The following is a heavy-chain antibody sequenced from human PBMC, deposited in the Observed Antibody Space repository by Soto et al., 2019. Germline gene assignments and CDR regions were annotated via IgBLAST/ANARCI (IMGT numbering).Heavy chain of an antibody. J-gene: IGHJ6*02. V-gene: IGHV1-18*01. CDR3: ARFVVVPADRWWKTYYYYYGMDV. D-gene: IGHD2-2*01. Sequence: ASVKVSCKASGYTFTSYGISWVRQAPGQGLEWMGWISAYNGNTNYAQKLQGRVTMTTDTSTSTAYMELRSLRSDETAVYYCARFVVVPADRWWKTYYYYYGMDVWGQGTTVTVSS. CDR2: ISAYNGNT. CDR1: GYTFTSYG.